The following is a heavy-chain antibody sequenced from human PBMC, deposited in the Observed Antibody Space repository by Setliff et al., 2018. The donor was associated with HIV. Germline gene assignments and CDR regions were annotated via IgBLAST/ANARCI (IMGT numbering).Heavy chain of an antibody. CDR1: GFTFTSHS. D-gene: IGHD3-10*01. CDR2: ISGSGTYT. J-gene: IGHJ4*02. CDR3: AGERGTFDY. V-gene: IGHV3-21*01. Sequence: PGGSLRLSCVTSGFTFTSHSMNWVRLRPGKGLEWVASISGSGTYTHYADSVRGRFTVARDNSKNTLYLQMNSLRAEDTAVYYCAGERGTFDYWGQGTLVTVSS.